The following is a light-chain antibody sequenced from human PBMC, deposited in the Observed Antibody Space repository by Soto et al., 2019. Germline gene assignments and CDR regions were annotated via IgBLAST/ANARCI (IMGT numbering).Light chain of an antibody. CDR2: WAS. CDR1: QSVLYSSNNKNY. CDR3: QQHYSAPFT. J-gene: IGKJ4*01. V-gene: IGKV4-1*01. Sequence: DIVLTQSPDSLAVSLGERATINCKSSQSVLYSSNNKNYLAWYQQKPGQPPKLLIYWASTRKSGVPDRFSGSGSGTDFTLAISSLQAEDVAVYYCQQHYSAPFTFGGGTKVEIK.